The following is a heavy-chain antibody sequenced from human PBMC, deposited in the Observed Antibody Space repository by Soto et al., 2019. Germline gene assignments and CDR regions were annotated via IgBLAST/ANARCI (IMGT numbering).Heavy chain of an antibody. D-gene: IGHD2-8*01. CDR3: ARLGYCTNGVCYTGFDY. V-gene: IGHV1-24*01. CDR2: FDPEDGET. J-gene: IGHJ4*02. CDR1: GYTLTELS. Sequence: ASVKVSCKVSGYTLTELSMHWVLQAPGKGLEWMGGFDPEDGETIYAQKLQDRVTMTTDTSTSTAYMELRSLRSDDTAVYYCARLGYCTNGVCYTGFDYWGQGTLVTVSS.